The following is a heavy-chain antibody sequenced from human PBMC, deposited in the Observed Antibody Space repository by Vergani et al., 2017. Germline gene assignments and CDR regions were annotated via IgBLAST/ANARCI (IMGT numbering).Heavy chain of an antibody. J-gene: IGHJ4*02. CDR3: ARRTPGDDSSGLLDY. CDR1: GYTFTSYG. CDR2: ISAYNGNT. D-gene: IGHD3-22*01. Sequence: QVQLVQSGAEVKKPGASVQVSCKASGYTFTSYGISWVRQAPGQGLEWMGWISAYNGNTNYAQKLQGRVTMTTDTSTSTAYMELRSLRSDDTAVYYCARRTPGDDSSGLLDYWGQGTLVTVSS. V-gene: IGHV1-18*01.